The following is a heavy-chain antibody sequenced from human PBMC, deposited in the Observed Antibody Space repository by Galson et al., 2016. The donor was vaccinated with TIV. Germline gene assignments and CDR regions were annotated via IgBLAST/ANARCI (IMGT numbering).Heavy chain of an antibody. Sequence: QSGAEVKKPGESLKISCKVSGYSFTSNWIAWVRQMPGKGLEWMGIIYAGDSDTRYSPSFQGQVTISAEESGSTAYLQWSNLKASDSSMYFCARAPGYTGYSYGYFDSWGRGSLVTVSS. CDR1: GYSFTSNW. J-gene: IGHJ4*02. CDR3: ARAPGYTGYSYGYFDS. CDR2: IYAGDSDT. D-gene: IGHD5-18*01. V-gene: IGHV5-51*03.